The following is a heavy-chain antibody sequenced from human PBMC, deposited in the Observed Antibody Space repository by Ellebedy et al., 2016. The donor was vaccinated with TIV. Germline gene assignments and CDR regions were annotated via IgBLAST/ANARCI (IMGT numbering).Heavy chain of an antibody. Sequence: GGSLRLXCAASGFTFSSYTMTWVRQAPGEGLEWLSGISAGGTTTYYADSLRGRFTISRDNSKNTVYLLMNSLRAEDTAVYYCAKGDYGDFLWPFDYWGQGALVTVSS. CDR3: AKGDYGDFLWPFDY. V-gene: IGHV3-23*01. D-gene: IGHD4-17*01. CDR1: GFTFSSYT. CDR2: ISAGGTTT. J-gene: IGHJ4*02.